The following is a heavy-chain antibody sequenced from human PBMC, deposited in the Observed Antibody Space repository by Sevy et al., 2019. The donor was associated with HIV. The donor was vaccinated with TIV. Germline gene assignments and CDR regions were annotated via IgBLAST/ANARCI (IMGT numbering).Heavy chain of an antibody. V-gene: IGHV3-33*01. CDR2: IWYDGSNK. Sequence: GGSLILSCAASGFTFSSYGMHWVRQAPGKGLEWVAVIWYDGSNKYYADSVKGRFTISRDNSKNTLYLQMNSLRAEDTAVYYCAREGVPYGGYDYFDYWGQGTLVTVSS. CDR1: GFTFSSYG. CDR3: AREGVPYGGYDYFDY. D-gene: IGHD5-12*01. J-gene: IGHJ4*02.